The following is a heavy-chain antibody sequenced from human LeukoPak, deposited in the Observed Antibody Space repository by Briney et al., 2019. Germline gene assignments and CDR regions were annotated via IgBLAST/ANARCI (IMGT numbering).Heavy chain of an antibody. Sequence: GGSLRLSCAASGFTFSSYSMNWVRQAPGKGLEWVSSISSSSSYIYYADSVKGRFTISRDNSKNTLYLQMNSLRAEDAAVYYCAKAYGPDAFDIWGQGTMVTVSS. V-gene: IGHV3-21*04. D-gene: IGHD4-17*01. CDR3: AKAYGPDAFDI. CDR2: ISSSSSYI. J-gene: IGHJ3*02. CDR1: GFTFSSYS.